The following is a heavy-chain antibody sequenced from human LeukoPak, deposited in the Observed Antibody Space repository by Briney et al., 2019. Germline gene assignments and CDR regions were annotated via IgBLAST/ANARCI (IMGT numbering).Heavy chain of an antibody. CDR3: ARDLDSGYYSYYYYGMDV. CDR2: IIPIFGTA. CDR1: GGTFSSYA. Sequence: ASVKVSCKASGGTFSSYAISWVRQAPGQGLEWMGGIIPIFGTANYAQKFQGRVTITADESTSTAYMELSSLRSEDTAVYYCARDLDSGYYSYYYYGMDVWGQGTTVTVSS. D-gene: IGHD3-3*01. V-gene: IGHV1-69*01. J-gene: IGHJ6*02.